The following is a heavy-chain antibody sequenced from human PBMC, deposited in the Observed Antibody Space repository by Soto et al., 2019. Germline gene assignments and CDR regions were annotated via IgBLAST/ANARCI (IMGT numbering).Heavy chain of an antibody. Sequence: SETLSLTCTVSGGSVTTGSYYWSWIRQPPGKGLEWIGYIYYSGSTNYNPSLKSRVTISVDTSENQFSLKLSSVTAADTAVYYCAREMGLRFDYWGQGTLVTVSS. CDR1: GGSVTTGSYY. V-gene: IGHV4-61*01. J-gene: IGHJ4*02. D-gene: IGHD4-17*01. CDR3: AREMGLRFDY. CDR2: IYYSGST.